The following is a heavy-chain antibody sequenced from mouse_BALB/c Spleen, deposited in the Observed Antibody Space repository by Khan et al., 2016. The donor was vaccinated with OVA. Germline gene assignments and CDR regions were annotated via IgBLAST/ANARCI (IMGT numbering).Heavy chain of an antibody. J-gene: IGHJ4*01. V-gene: IGHV9-3-1*01. CDR2: INTYTGEP. CDR1: GYTFTNYG. Sequence: QIQLVQSGPELKKPGETVKISCKASGYTFTNYGVNWVKQTPGKGLKWMGWINTYTGEPTYADDFKGRFAFSLETSASTAFLPINNLTHEDTATYICARGGRRAMDYWGQGTSVTVSS. D-gene: IGHD3-3*01. CDR3: ARGGRRAMDY.